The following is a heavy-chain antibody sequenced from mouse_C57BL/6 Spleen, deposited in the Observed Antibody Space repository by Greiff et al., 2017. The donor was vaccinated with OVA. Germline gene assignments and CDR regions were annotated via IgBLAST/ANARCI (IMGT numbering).Heavy chain of an antibody. CDR2: IVPGSGST. J-gene: IGHJ4*01. Sequence: QVQLQQSGAELMKPGASVKLSCKASGYTFTGYWIEWVKQRPGHGLEWIGEIVPGSGSTNYNEKFKGKATFTADTSSNTAYMQLSSLTSEDSAIYYCARPSYDYGCAIDYWGQGTSVTVSS. D-gene: IGHD2-4*01. V-gene: IGHV1-9*01. CDR1: GYTFTGYW. CDR3: ARPSYDYGCAIDY.